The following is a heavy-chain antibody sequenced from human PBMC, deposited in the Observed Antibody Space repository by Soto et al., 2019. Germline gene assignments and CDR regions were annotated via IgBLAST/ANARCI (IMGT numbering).Heavy chain of an antibody. D-gene: IGHD3-9*01. J-gene: IGHJ6*03. CDR2: INPNSGGT. Sequence: ASVKVSCKASGYTFTGYYMHWVRQAPGQGLEWMGWINPNSGGTNYAQKFQGWVTMTRDTSISTAYMELSRLRSDDTAVYYCARGGLPAGLPDWYYMDVWGKGTTVTVSS. V-gene: IGHV1-2*04. CDR3: ARGGLPAGLPDWYYMDV. CDR1: GYTFTGYY.